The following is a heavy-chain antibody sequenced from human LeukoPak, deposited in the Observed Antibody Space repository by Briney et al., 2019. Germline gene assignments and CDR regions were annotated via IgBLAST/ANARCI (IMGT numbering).Heavy chain of an antibody. CDR1: GFTFSTYA. V-gene: IGHV3-23*01. CDR3: SAYFDY. CDR2: ISGSGGNT. J-gene: IGHJ4*02. Sequence: GGSLRFSCAASGFTFSTYAMNWVRQAPGKGLEWVSGISGSGGNTYYADSVKGRFTISRDNSKNTLYLQMNSLRAEDTAVYYCSAYFDYWGQGTLVTVSS.